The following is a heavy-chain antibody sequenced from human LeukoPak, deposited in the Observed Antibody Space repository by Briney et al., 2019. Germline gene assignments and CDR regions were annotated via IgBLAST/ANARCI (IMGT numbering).Heavy chain of an antibody. V-gene: IGHV3-7*03. CDR2: LNQDGSEK. Sequence: PGGSLRLSCAASGFTFSSYGMHWVRQAPGKGLEWVANLNQDGSEKYYVDSVKGRFTISRDNAKNSLYLQMNSLRAEDTAVYYCARDPNHYQLPYFQHWGQGTLVTVSS. CDR1: GFTFSSYG. D-gene: IGHD2-2*01. CDR3: ARDPNHYQLPYFQH. J-gene: IGHJ1*01.